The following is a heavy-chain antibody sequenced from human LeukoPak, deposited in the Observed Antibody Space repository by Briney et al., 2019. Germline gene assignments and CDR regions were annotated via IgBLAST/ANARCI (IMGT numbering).Heavy chain of an antibody. J-gene: IGHJ3*02. Sequence: GGSLRLSCAASGFTFSSYGMHWVRQAPGKGLEWVAVISYDGSNKYYADSVKGRFTISRDNSKNTLYLQMNSLRAEDTAVYYCARGRYAFDIWGRGTMVTVSS. CDR1: GFTFSSYG. V-gene: IGHV3-30*03. CDR2: ISYDGSNK. CDR3: ARGRYAFDI.